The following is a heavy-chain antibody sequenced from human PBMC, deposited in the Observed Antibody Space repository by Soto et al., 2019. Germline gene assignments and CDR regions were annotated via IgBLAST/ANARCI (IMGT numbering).Heavy chain of an antibody. CDR1: GFTVSSNY. D-gene: IGHD5-18*01. J-gene: IGHJ4*02. CDR2: ISGSGGST. V-gene: IGHV3-23*01. Sequence: GGSLRLSCAASGFTVSSNYMSWVRQAPGKGLEWVSAISGSGGSTYYADSVKGRFTISRDNSKNTLYLQMNSLRAEDTAVYYCARDQGYSHYWGQGTLVTVSS. CDR3: ARDQGYSHY.